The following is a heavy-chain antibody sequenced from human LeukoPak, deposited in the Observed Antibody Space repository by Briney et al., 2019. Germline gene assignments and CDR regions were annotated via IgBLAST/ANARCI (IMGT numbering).Heavy chain of an antibody. CDR3: ARDQGGGVFDI. D-gene: IGHD3-16*01. V-gene: IGHV3-21*01. CDR1: GFTFSSYS. J-gene: IGHJ3*02. Sequence: GGSLRLSCAASGFTFSSYSMNWVRQAPGKGLEWVSSISSSSSCIYYADSVKGRFTISRDNAKNSLYLEMHSLRAEDTAVYYCARDQGGGVFDIWGQGTMVTVSS. CDR2: ISSSSSCI.